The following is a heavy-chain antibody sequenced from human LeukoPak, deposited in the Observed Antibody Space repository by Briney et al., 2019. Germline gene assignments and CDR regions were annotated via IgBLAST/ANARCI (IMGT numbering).Heavy chain of an antibody. CDR3: ARQKSGGGATRFHY. D-gene: IGHD1-26*01. CDR1: GGSFSGYY. J-gene: IGHJ4*02. V-gene: IGHV4-34*01. Sequence: SETLSLTCAVYGGSFSGYYWSWIRQPPGKGLEWIGEINHSGSTNYNPSLKSRVTISVDTSKNQFSLKLSSVTAADTAVYYCARQKSGGGATRFHYWGQGTLVTVSS. CDR2: INHSGST.